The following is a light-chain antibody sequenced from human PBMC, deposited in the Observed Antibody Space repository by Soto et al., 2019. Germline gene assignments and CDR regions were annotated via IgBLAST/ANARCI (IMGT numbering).Light chain of an antibody. CDR3: QQLSSSPRT. V-gene: IGKV3-20*01. CDR2: GGS. Sequence: EIVLTQSPGTLSLSPGERATLSCRASQSVTNSRLAWYQQKPGQAPKVLIYGGSNRATGIPDRFSGSGSGTDFSLTTSRLEPEDFAIYYCQQLSSSPRTFGQGTKLEIK. CDR1: QSVTNSR. J-gene: IGKJ2*01.